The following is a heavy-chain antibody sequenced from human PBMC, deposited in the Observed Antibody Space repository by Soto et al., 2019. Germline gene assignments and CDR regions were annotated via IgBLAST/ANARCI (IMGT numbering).Heavy chain of an antibody. D-gene: IGHD5-12*01. V-gene: IGHV4-31*03. Sequence: QVQLQESGPGLVKPSQTLSLTCSVSGGSISSGGYYWTWIRQHPGKGLEWIGNIYNSRNTDYNTSLRSRVTISADTSKNQFSLNLRSVTAADTAVYYCARVGESGYEGGYYFDHWGQGTRVTVSS. CDR3: ARVGESGYEGGYYFDH. J-gene: IGHJ4*02. CDR2: IYNSRNT. CDR1: GGSISSGGYY.